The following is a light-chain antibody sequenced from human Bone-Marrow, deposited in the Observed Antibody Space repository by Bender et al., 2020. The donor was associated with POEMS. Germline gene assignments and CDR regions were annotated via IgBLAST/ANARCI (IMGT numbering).Light chain of an antibody. V-gene: IGLV2-23*02. CDR1: SSDVGSYNL. J-gene: IGLJ2*01. Sequence: QSALTQPPSASGSPGQSVTISCTGTSSDVGSYNLVSWYQQYPGKAPKLMIYEVSKRPSGVSNRFSGSKSGNTASLTISGLQAEDEADYYCLSYARSSTLVFGGGTKLTVL. CDR3: LSYARSSTLV. CDR2: EVS.